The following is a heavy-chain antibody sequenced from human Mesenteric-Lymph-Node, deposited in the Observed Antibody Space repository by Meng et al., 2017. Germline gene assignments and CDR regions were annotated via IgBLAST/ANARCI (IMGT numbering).Heavy chain of an antibody. V-gene: IGHV3-23*01. CDR3: AKFYGPFKSDGWTFDGFHI. CDR1: GFTFTTYA. Sequence: GESLKISCAASGFTFTTYAMTWVRQAPGKGLDWVSAIGGNGAYTYYADSVKGRFTSSRDNSKNTLYLQMNSLRAEDTAVYYCAKFYGPFKSDGWTFDGFHIWGQGTMVTVSS. CDR2: IGGNGAYT. D-gene: IGHD5-24*01. J-gene: IGHJ3*02.